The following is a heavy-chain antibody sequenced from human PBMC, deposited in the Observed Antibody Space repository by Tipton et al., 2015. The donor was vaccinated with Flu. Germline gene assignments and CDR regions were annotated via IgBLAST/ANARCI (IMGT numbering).Heavy chain of an antibody. J-gene: IGHJ5*02. CDR1: GGSISSYY. CDR2: IYYSGST. D-gene: IGHD5-12*01. Sequence: TLSLTCTVSGGSISSYYWSWIRRPPGKGLEWIGYIYYSGSTNYNPSLKSRVTISVDTSKNQFSLKLSSVTAADTAVYYCARHRYYSGYDSWGQGTLVTVSS. V-gene: IGHV4-59*08. CDR3: ARHRYYSGYDS.